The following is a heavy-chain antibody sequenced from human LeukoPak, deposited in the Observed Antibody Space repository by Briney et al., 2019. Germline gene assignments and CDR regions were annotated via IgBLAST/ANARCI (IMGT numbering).Heavy chain of an antibody. CDR3: ARDISSDGYNS. V-gene: IGHV3-48*01. D-gene: IGHD5-24*01. CDR1: GFTFISYS. J-gene: IGHJ4*02. Sequence: QAWGSLRLSCEASGFTFISYSMAWVRQAPGKGLEWVSYITSTSATILYADSVRGRFIISRDNAKNSLYLQMNYLRAEDTAVYYCARDISSDGYNSWGRGTLVTVSS. CDR2: ITSTSATI.